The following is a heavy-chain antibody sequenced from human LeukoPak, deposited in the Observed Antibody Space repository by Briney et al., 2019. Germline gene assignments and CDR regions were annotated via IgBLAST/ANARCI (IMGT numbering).Heavy chain of an antibody. D-gene: IGHD3-10*01. V-gene: IGHV3-30*03. CDR2: ISYDGSNK. J-gene: IGHJ6*02. CDR1: GFSIGSSW. Sequence: PGGSLRLSCAVSGFSIGSSWMSWVRQAPGKGLEWVAVISYDGSNKYYADSVKGRFTISRDNSNNTLYLQMNSLRAEDTAVYYTMVRGVLDVWGQGTTVTVSS. CDR3: MVRGVLDV.